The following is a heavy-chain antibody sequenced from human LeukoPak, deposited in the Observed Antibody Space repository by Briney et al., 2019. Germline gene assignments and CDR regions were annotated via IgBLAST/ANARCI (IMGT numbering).Heavy chain of an antibody. J-gene: IGHJ4*02. CDR3: ARDDYGEENGY. CDR2: IKQDGTEK. V-gene: IGHV3-7*03. Sequence: GGSLRLSCAASGFTFSSFWMSWVRQAPGKGLEWVAHIKQDGTEKYFVDSAKGRFTMSRDNAKNSLYLQMNSLRAEDTAVYYCARDDYGEENGYWGQGTLVTVSS. CDR1: GFTFSSFW. D-gene: IGHD4-17*01.